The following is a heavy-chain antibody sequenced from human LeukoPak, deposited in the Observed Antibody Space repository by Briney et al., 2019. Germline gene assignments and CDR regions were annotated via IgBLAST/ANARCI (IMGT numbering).Heavy chain of an antibody. D-gene: IGHD1-7*01. V-gene: IGHV1-69*05. Sequence: AASVKVSCKASGGTFSSYAISWVRQAPGQGLEWMGGIIPIFGTANYAQKFQGRVTITTDESTSTAYMELSSLRSEDTAVYYCATPPPRYNWNLGNNWFDPWGQGTLVTVSS. J-gene: IGHJ5*02. CDR3: ATPPPRYNWNLGNNWFDP. CDR1: GGTFSSYA. CDR2: IIPIFGTA.